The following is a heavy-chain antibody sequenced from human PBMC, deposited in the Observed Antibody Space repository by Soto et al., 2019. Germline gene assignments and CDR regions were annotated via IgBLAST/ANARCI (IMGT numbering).Heavy chain of an antibody. J-gene: IGHJ4*02. V-gene: IGHV3-7*01. Sequence: EAQLVESGGGLVQPGGSLRLSCAASGFTFCSSWMSWVRQAPGKRLEWVADINHVGSEILYVDSVKGRFTVSRDNTKNSVYQQMNSLRVEDTALYYCARDPAWGSLDYWGLGTLVTVSS. D-gene: IGHD7-27*01. CDR1: GFTFCSSW. CDR3: ARDPAWGSLDY. CDR2: INHVGSEI.